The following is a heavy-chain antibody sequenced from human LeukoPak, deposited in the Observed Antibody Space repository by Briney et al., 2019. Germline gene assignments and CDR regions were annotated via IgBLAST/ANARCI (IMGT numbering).Heavy chain of an antibody. Sequence: VASVKVSCKASGGTFGSYVISWVRQAPGQGLERMGGIIPIFGTAHYAQKFQGRLTITADESTSTVYMEMSSLRSEDTAMYYCAKEGDTALVTGYFDLWGRGTLVTVSS. D-gene: IGHD5-18*01. CDR2: IIPIFGTA. V-gene: IGHV1-69*13. J-gene: IGHJ2*01. CDR1: GGTFGSYV. CDR3: AKEGDTALVTGYFDL.